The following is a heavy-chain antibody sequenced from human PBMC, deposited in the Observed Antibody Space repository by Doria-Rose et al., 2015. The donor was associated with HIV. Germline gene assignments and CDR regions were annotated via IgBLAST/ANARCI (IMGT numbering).Heavy chain of an antibody. J-gene: IGHJ5*02. CDR3: AKQAVNWFDP. V-gene: IGHV4-39*01. CDR1: GGSVASGTPY. CDR2: IYYSGIT. Sequence: VQLLESGPGLVKPSETLSLTCTVSGGSVASGTPYWDWIRQTPGKGLEWIGTIYYSGITYYNPSLRGRVTISLHRSKTRYPLKLISVTAADAGVYYCAKQAVNWFDPWGQGTLVTVSS.